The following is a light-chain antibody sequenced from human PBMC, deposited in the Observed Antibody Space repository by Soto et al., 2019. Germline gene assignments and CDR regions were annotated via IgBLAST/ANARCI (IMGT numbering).Light chain of an antibody. CDR2: DAS. CDR3: QQYDSYSKT. CDR1: ESISYW. V-gene: IGKV1-5*01. J-gene: IGKJ2*01. Sequence: DIQLTQSPSTLTASVGDRVTIGCRASESISYWLAWYQQKPGKAPKLLLYDASSLRSGVPSRFSGSGSGTEFTLTISTLQPDDFATYYCQQYDSYSKTFGQGTQLEIK.